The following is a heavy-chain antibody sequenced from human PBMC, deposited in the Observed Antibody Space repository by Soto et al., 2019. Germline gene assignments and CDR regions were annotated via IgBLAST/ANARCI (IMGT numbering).Heavy chain of an antibody. J-gene: IGHJ4*02. Sequence: EVQLLESGGGLVQPGGSLRLSCAASGITISNYPMSWVRQAPGKGLDWVSGISGSGDRTYYGGSAKGRITISKDIANNSLPLQPDRLGGEGTAAYSCVKAVGGYPSTAPLWGQGTLVTVSS. V-gene: IGHV3-23*01. D-gene: IGHD5-12*01. CDR3: VKAVGGYPSTAPL. CDR1: GITISNYP. CDR2: ISGSGDRT.